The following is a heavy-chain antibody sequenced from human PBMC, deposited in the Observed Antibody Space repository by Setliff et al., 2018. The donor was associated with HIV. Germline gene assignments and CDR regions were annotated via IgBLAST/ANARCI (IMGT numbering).Heavy chain of an antibody. D-gene: IGHD3-22*01. CDR3: ASPYESNSGPDY. CDR2: INPNNGDT. V-gene: IGHV1-2*02. Sequence: ASAKVSCKPSGFTFTGYYLHWVRQAPGQGLEWMGWINPNNGDTNYEQRFQGRVTMTRDTSITTVYMVLNRLTPGDTAVYYCASPYESNSGPDYWGQGTPVTVSS. CDR1: GFTFTGYY. J-gene: IGHJ4*02.